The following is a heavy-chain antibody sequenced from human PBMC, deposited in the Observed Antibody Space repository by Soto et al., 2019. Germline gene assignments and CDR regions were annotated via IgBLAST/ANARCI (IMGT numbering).Heavy chain of an antibody. CDR2: IWYDGSNE. CDR3: TRDPTPIQGPTFDY. D-gene: IGHD4-4*01. Sequence: PGGSLRLCCAASGFDFSMFGMHWVRQAPGTGLEWVAFIWYDGSNEDYADSVKGRFTISRDNSKNTLYLQMNTLRIEDSAVYFCTRDPTPIQGPTFDYWGQGTRVTVSS. CDR1: GFDFSMFG. V-gene: IGHV3-33*01. J-gene: IGHJ4*02.